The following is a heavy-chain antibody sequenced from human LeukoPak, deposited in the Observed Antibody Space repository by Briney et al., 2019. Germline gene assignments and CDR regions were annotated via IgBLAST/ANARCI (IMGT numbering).Heavy chain of an antibody. CDR1: GFTFSSYA. CDR3: AKVSGRDFDY. V-gene: IGHV3-23*01. D-gene: IGHD2-8*02. J-gene: IGHJ4*02. Sequence: PGGSLRLSCAASGFTFSSYAMSWVRQAPGKGLEWVSAISGSGGSTYYADSVKGRFTISRDNSKNTLYLQMNSLGVEDTAVYYCAKVSGRDFDYWGQGTLVTVSS. CDR2: ISGSGGST.